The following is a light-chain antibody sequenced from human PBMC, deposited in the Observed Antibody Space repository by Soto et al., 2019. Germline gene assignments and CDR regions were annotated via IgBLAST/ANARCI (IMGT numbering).Light chain of an antibody. J-gene: IGKJ3*01. CDR1: QSVSSNY. CDR2: GAS. Sequence: EIVLTQSPGTLALSPGERATLSCRASQSVSSNYLTWYQQKRGQAPRLLIHGASSRATGIPDRFSGSGSGTDLTLTISRLEPEDFAVYYCQQYGSSPFTFGPETKVGIK. V-gene: IGKV3-20*01. CDR3: QQYGSSPFT.